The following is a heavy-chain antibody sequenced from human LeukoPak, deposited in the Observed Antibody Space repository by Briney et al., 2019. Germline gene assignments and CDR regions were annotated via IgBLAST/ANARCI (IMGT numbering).Heavy chain of an antibody. Sequence: PGGSLRLSCAASGFTFSSYEMNWVRQARGEGLEWVSYISSSGSTIYYGGSVKGRFTISRDNAKNSLYLQMNSLRAEDTAVYYCAELGITMIGGVWGKGTTVTISS. CDR2: ISSSGSTI. CDR1: GFTFSSYE. CDR3: AELGITMIGGV. D-gene: IGHD3-10*02. J-gene: IGHJ6*04. V-gene: IGHV3-48*03.